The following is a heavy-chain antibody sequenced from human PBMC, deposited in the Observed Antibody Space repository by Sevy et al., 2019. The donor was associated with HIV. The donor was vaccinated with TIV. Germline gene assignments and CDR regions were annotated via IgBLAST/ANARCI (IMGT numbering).Heavy chain of an antibody. V-gene: IGHV1-18*04. CDR1: GYKVDMYG. CDR2: ISTYNGNT. D-gene: IGHD6-19*01. CDR3: VRATGMAVAGTGRYFDF. Sequence: ASVKVSCKISGYKVDMYGIAWVRQAPGQGLEWMGWISTYNGNTNDPQNFQGRVTMTNDTSTSVGYMELGGLRPDDTAVYFCVRATGMAVAGTGRYFDFWGQGTLVTVSS. J-gene: IGHJ4*01.